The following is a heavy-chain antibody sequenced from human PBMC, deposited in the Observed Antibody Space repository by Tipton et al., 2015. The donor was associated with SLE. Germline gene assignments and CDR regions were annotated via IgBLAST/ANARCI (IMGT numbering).Heavy chain of an antibody. CDR1: GYTFTGYY. D-gene: IGHD4-23*01. Sequence: QLVQSGAEVKKPGASVKVSCKASGYTFTGYYMHWVRQAPGQGLEWMGWINPNSGGTNYAQKFQGRVTMTRDTSISTAYMELSRLRSDDTAVYYCARGSPREYGGPAPFDCWGQGTLVTVSS. CDR2: INPNSGGT. CDR3: ARGSPREYGGPAPFDC. V-gene: IGHV1-2*02. J-gene: IGHJ4*02.